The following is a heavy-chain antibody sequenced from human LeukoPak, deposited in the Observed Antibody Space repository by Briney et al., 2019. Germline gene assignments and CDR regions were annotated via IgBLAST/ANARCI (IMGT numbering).Heavy chain of an antibody. V-gene: IGHV1-69*13. CDR3: AREGELGLND. J-gene: IGHJ4*02. CDR2: IIPIFGTA. CDR1: GGTFTSYA. D-gene: IGHD7-27*01. Sequence: SVKVSCKASGGTFTSYAISWWGRAPGQGLEWMGGIIPIFGTANYAQKFQGRVTITADESTSTAYMELSSLRSEDTAVYYCAREGELGLNDWGQGTLVTVSS.